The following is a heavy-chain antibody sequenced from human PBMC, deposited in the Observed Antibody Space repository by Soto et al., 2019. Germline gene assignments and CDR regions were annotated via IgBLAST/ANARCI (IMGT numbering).Heavy chain of an antibody. V-gene: IGHV4-34*01. CDR3: ARGAPGY. Sequence: QVQLQQWGAGLLKPSETLSLTCAVYGGSFSGYYWSWIRQPPGKGREWIGEINHSGRTNYNPSLKNRLTISVDTSKNQFSLTLSSVTDADTAVYYCARGAPGYWGQGTLVTVSS. J-gene: IGHJ4*02. CDR1: GGSFSGYY. CDR2: INHSGRT.